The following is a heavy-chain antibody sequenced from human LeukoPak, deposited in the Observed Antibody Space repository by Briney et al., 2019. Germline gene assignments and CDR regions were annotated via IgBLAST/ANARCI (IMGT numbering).Heavy chain of an antibody. CDR1: GGSISSYY. CDR3: ARETQRIAVAGTFSLDY. CDR2: IYTSGST. Sequence: PSETLSLTCTVSGGSISSYYWSWIRQPAGKGLEWIGRIYTSGSTNYNPSLKSRVTMSVDTSKNQFSLKLSSVTAADTAVYYCARETQRIAVAGTFSLDYWGQGTLVTVSS. J-gene: IGHJ4*02. D-gene: IGHD6-19*01. V-gene: IGHV4-4*07.